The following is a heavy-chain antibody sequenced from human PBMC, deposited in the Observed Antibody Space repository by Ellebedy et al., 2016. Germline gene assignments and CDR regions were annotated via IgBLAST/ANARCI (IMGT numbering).Heavy chain of an antibody. CDR2: ISSSSSYI. D-gene: IGHD1-26*01. J-gene: IGHJ4*02. CDR1: GFTFSSYS. CDR3: TVRYEWETPSDY. V-gene: IGHV3-21*03. Sequence: GGSLRLXXAASGFTFSSYSMNWVRQAPGKGLEWVSSISSSSSYIYYADSVKGRFTISRDDSKNTLYLQMNSLKTEDTAVYYCTVRYEWETPSDYWGQGTLVTVSS.